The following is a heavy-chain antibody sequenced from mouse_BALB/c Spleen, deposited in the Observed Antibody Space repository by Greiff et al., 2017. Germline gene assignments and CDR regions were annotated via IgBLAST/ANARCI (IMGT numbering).Heavy chain of an antibody. Sequence: EVKVVESGGGLVQPGGSLKLSCAASGFTFSSYGMSWVRQTPDKRLELVATINSNGGSTYYPDSVKGRFTISRDNAKNTLYLQMSSLKSEDTAMYYCARDLYYGYDGGPWFAYWGQGTLVTVSA. CDR2: INSNGGST. J-gene: IGHJ3*01. CDR3: ARDLYYGYDGGPWFAY. CDR1: GFTFSSYG. D-gene: IGHD2-2*01. V-gene: IGHV5-6-3*01.